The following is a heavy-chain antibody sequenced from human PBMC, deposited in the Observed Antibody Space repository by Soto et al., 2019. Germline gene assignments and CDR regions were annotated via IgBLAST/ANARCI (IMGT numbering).Heavy chain of an antibody. CDR2: ISVYNGKT. V-gene: IGHV1-18*01. CDR1: GFSFNTYG. Sequence: ASVKVSCKASGFSFNTYGFNWVRQAPGQGLEWMGWISVYNGKTNYSQKFQDRVTMTTDTATTTAYMELRSLRSDDTAVYYCARDLFRYCRGISCYGSFAPWGQGELVTVSS. J-gene: IGHJ5*02. CDR3: ARDLFRYCRGISCYGSFAP. D-gene: IGHD2-2*01.